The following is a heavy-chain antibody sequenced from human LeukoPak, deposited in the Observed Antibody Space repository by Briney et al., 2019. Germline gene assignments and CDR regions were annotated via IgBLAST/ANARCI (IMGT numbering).Heavy chain of an antibody. D-gene: IGHD2-15*01. CDR1: GGTFSSYA. J-gene: IGHJ4*02. V-gene: IGHV1-69*13. CDR2: VIPIFGTA. Sequence: SVKVSCKASGGTFSSYAISWVRQAPGQGLEWMGGVIPIFGTANYAQKFQGRVTITADESTSTAYMELSSLRSEDTAVYYCAGEGYGGRSLNYWGQGTLVTVSS. CDR3: AGEGYGGRSLNY.